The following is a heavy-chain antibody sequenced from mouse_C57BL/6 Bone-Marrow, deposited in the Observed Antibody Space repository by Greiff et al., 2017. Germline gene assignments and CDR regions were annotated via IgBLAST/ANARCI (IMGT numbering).Heavy chain of an antibody. CDR2: SRNKANDYTT. D-gene: IGHD1-1*01. CDR3: ASDSGYYGSSYDWYFDV. CDR1: GFTFSDFY. J-gene: IGHJ1*03. V-gene: IGHV7-1*01. Sequence: EVNLVESGGGLVQSGRSLRLSCATSGFTFSDFYMEWVRQAPGKGLEWIAASRNKANDYTTEYSASLKGRFIVSRDTSQSILYLQMKALRAEDTAMYYCASDSGYYGSSYDWYFDVWGTATTVTGSS.